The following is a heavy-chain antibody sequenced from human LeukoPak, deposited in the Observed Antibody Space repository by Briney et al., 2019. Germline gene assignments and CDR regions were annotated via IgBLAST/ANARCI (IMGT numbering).Heavy chain of an antibody. CDR3: ARDGNWGSLRGAFDI. CDR1: GYTFTGYY. Sequence: ASVKVSCKASGYTFTGYYLNWVRQAPGQGLEWMGWINPNTGATNYAQKFQGRITMTRDTSISTVYMELSRLRSDDTAVYYCARDGNWGSLRGAFDIWGQGTMVTVSS. J-gene: IGHJ3*02. V-gene: IGHV1-2*02. CDR2: INPNTGAT. D-gene: IGHD7-27*01.